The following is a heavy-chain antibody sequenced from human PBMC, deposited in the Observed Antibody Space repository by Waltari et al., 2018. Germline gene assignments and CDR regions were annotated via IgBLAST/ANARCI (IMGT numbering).Heavy chain of an antibody. CDR2: IIPIFGTA. Sequence: QVQLVQSGAEVKKPGSSVKVSCKASGGTFSSYAISWVRQAPGQGLEWMGGIIPIFGTANYAQKFQGRVTITTDESTSTAYMELSSLRSEDTAVYYCARVFIGGVDFLNPYYYYGMDVWGQGTTVTVSS. CDR3: ARVFIGGVDFLNPYYYYGMDV. CDR1: GGTFSSYA. D-gene: IGHD3-16*01. J-gene: IGHJ6*02. V-gene: IGHV1-69*05.